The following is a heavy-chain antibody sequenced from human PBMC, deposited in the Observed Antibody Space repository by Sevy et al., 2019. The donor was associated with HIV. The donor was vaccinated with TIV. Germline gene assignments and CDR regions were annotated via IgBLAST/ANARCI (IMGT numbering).Heavy chain of an antibody. CDR3: ARLSGYISSWAYFDY. V-gene: IGHV3-48*04. D-gene: IGHD6-13*01. J-gene: IGHJ4*02. Sequence: GGSLRLSCAASGFTFSSYSMNWVRQAPGKGLEWVSYISSSSSTIYYADSLKGRFTITRDNAKNSPYLQMNSLRAEDTAVYYCARLSGYISSWAYFDYWGQGTLVTVSS. CDR1: GFTFSSYS. CDR2: ISSSSSTI.